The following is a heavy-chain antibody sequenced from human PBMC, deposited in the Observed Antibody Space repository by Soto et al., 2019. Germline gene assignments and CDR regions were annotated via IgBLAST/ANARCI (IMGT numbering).Heavy chain of an antibody. CDR1: GFTFSSYA. CDR3: AKDGPYIVVVVAEYYFDY. J-gene: IGHJ4*02. V-gene: IGHV3-23*01. D-gene: IGHD2-15*01. Sequence: GSLRLSCAAPGFTFSSYAMSWVRQAPGKGLEWVSAISGSGGSTYYADSVKGRFTISRDNSKNTLYLQMNSLRAEDTAVYYCAKDGPYIVVVVAEYYFDYWGQGTLVTVSS. CDR2: ISGSGGST.